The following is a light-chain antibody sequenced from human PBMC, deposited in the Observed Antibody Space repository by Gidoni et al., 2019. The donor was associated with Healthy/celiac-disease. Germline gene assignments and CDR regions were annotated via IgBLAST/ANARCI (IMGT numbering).Light chain of an antibody. J-gene: IGKJ2*01. CDR3: QQYGSSPPDT. CDR1: QSVSSNY. CDR2: GAS. V-gene: IGKV3-20*01. Sequence: EIVLTLSPGTLSLSPGERATLSCRACQSVSSNYLAWYQQKPGQAPRLLIYGASSRATGIPDRFSGSGSGTDFTLTISRLEPEDFAVYYCQQYGSSPPDTFGQGTRLEIK.